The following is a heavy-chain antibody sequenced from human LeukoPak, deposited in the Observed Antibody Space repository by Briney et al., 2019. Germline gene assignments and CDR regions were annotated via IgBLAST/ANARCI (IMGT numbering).Heavy chain of an antibody. V-gene: IGHV3-33*01. CDR1: GFTFSSYG. D-gene: IGHD2-21*02. CDR2: IWYDGSNK. J-gene: IGHJ4*02. Sequence: GGSLRLSCAASGFTFSSYGMHWVRQAPGRGLEWVAVIWYDGSNKYYADSVKGRFTISRDNSKNTLYLQMNSLRAEDTAVYYCASSQDGGDPYFDYWGQGTLVTVSS. CDR3: ASSQDGGDPYFDY.